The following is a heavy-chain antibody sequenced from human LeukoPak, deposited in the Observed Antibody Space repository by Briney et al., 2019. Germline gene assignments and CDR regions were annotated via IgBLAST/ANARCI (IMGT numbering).Heavy chain of an antibody. Sequence: SESLSLTCTVSGGSISSGDYYWSWIRQPPGKGLEWIGYIYYSGSTYYNPSLKSRVTISVDTSKNQFSLKLSSVTAADTAVYYCARDGVVALERLWGQGTLVTVSS. CDR3: ARDGVVALERL. J-gene: IGHJ4*02. CDR2: IYYSGST. V-gene: IGHV4-30-4*01. CDR1: GGSISSGDYY. D-gene: IGHD2-2*01.